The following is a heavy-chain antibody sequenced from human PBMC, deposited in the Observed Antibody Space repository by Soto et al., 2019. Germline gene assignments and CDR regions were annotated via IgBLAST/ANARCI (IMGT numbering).Heavy chain of an antibody. J-gene: IGHJ3*02. CDR1: GFTFSSYW. V-gene: IGHV3-7*05. CDR3: AREMATNRGCAFDI. Sequence: GGSLRLSCAASGFTFSSYWMSWVRQAPGKGLEWVANIKQDGSEKYYVDSVKGRFTISRDNAKNSLYLQMNSLRAEDTAVYYCAREMATNRGCAFDIWGQGTMVTVSS. CDR2: IKQDGSEK. D-gene: IGHD5-12*01.